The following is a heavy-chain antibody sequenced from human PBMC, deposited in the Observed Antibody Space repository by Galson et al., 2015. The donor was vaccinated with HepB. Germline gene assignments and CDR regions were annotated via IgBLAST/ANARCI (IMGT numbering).Heavy chain of an antibody. V-gene: IGHV6-1*01. CDR1: GDSVSTNSAA. CDR2: TYYRSKWFG. J-gene: IGHJ4*02. Sequence: CAISGDSVSTNSAAWNWIRQSPSRGLEWLGRTYYRSKWFGDYSVSVKSRITINPDTSKNQFSLQLNSVTPEDTAVYYCARGVLAVAGSFDYWGQGTLVTVSS. CDR3: ARGVLAVAGSFDY. D-gene: IGHD6-19*01.